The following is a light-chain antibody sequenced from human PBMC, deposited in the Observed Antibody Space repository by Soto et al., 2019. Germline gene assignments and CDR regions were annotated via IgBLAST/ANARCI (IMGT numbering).Light chain of an antibody. V-gene: IGLV2-11*01. CDR3: CSYAGSDTHYV. CDR2: DVS. Sequence: QSALTQPRSVSGSPGQSVTISCTGTSRDVGGYNSVSWYQQHPDKAPKFMIYDVSKRPSGVPDRFSGSKSGNTASLTISGLQAEDEADYYCCSYAGSDTHYVFGTGTKLTVL. CDR1: SRDVGGYNS. J-gene: IGLJ1*01.